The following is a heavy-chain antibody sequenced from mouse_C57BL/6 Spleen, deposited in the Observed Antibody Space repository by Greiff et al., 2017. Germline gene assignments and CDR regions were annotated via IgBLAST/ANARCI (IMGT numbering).Heavy chain of an antibody. Sequence: VQLQQSGPELVKPGASVKISCKASGYAFSSSWMNWVKQRPGKGLEWIGRIYPGDGDTNYNGKFKGKATLTADKSSSTAYMQLSSLTSEDSAVYFCARFQATGYAMDYWGQGTSVTVSS. D-gene: IGHD3-2*02. CDR3: ARFQATGYAMDY. CDR2: IYPGDGDT. V-gene: IGHV1-82*01. J-gene: IGHJ4*01. CDR1: GYAFSSSW.